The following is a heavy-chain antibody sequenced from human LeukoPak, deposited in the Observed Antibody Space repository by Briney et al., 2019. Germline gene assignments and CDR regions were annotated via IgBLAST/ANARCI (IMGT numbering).Heavy chain of an antibody. Sequence: PSETLSLTCTVSGYSISSGYYWGWIRQPPGKGLEWIGSIYYSGSTYYNPSLKSRVTISVDTSKNQFSLKLSSVTAADTAVYYCARLEKYYYDSSGYFRAGNWFDPWGQGTLVTVSS. J-gene: IGHJ5*02. CDR1: GYSISSGYY. V-gene: IGHV4-38-2*02. D-gene: IGHD3-22*01. CDR3: ARLEKYYYDSSGYFRAGNWFDP. CDR2: IYYSGST.